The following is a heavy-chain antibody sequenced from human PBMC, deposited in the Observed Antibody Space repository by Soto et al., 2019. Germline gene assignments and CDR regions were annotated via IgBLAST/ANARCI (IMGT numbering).Heavy chain of an antibody. V-gene: IGHV1-8*01. J-gene: IGHJ6*03. Sequence: QVQLVQSGAEVKKPGASVKVSCKASGYTFTSYDINWVRQATGQGLEWMGWMNTNRGNTGYAQKFQGRVTMTRNTSISTAYMGLSSLRSDDTAVYYCARSPSAARGVYYYYMDVWGKGTTVTVSS. D-gene: IGHD2-15*01. CDR1: GYTFTSYD. CDR2: MNTNRGNT. CDR3: ARSPSAARGVYYYYMDV.